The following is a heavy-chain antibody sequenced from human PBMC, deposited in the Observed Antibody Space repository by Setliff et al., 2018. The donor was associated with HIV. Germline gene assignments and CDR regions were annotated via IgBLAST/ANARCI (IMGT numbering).Heavy chain of an antibody. Sequence: GSLRLSCAASGFTFSNYAMGWVRQAPGEGLEWVSAILSTGERTFYADSVKGRFTISRDNSKNTVYLQMNSLRAEDTAEYYCAKELAASGLGYFDSWGRGILVTVS. CDR1: GFTFSNYA. D-gene: IGHD3-22*01. V-gene: IGHV3-23*01. CDR2: ILSTGERT. CDR3: AKELAASGLGYFDS. J-gene: IGHJ4*02.